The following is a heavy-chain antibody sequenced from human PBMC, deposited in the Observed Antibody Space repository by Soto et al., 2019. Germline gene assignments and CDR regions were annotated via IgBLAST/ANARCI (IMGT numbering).Heavy chain of an antibody. J-gene: IGHJ4*02. Sequence: XESLRLSCAASGFSFSTYGMQWVRQAPGKGLEWVAEIWYDGSNDFYSDSVKGRFTISRDNAKNTLFLQMNSLRAEDTAMYYCGRGYNYADYWGQGTQVTVSS. V-gene: IGHV3-33*01. D-gene: IGHD5-18*01. CDR2: IWYDGSND. CDR3: GRGYNYADY. CDR1: GFSFSTYG.